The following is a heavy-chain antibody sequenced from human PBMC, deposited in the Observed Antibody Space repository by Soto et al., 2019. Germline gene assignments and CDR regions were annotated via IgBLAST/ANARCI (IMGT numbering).Heavy chain of an antibody. Sequence: GESLKISCKGSGYSSTSYWIGWVRQMPGKGLEWMGIIYPGDSDTRYSPSFQGQVTISADKSISTAYLQWSSLKASDTAMYYCARRISSRAGDYYGMDVWGQGTTVTVSS. CDR2: IYPGDSDT. CDR3: ARRISSRAGDYYGMDV. CDR1: GYSSTSYW. J-gene: IGHJ6*02. D-gene: IGHD3-10*01. V-gene: IGHV5-51*01.